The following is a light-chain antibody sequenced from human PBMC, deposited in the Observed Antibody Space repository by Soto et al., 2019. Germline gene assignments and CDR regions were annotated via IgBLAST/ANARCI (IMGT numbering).Light chain of an antibody. CDR1: QGIGNY. V-gene: IGKV1-17*03. Sequence: DIQMTQSPSAMSASVGDRVTSTCRASQGIGNYLVWFQQKPGKVPKRLIYAASNLQSGVPSRFSGSGSGSEFTLTISSLQAEDFATYFCLQHYSAPWTFGQGTKVDIK. J-gene: IGKJ1*01. CDR3: LQHYSAPWT. CDR2: AAS.